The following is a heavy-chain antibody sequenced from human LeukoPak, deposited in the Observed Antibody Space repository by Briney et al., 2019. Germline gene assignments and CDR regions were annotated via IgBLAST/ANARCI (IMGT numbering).Heavy chain of an antibody. CDR3: ATLARTYIGSSLDC. V-gene: IGHV3-74*01. CDR2: ISSDASIT. CDR1: GFTFSTYW. J-gene: IGHJ4*02. D-gene: IGHD2-15*01. Sequence: GGSLRLSCAASGFTFSTYWMHWVRQDPGKGLVWVSRISSDASITSYADPVKGRFTISRDNAKNTLYLQMNSLRAEDTALYYCATLARTYIGSSLDCWGQGTLVTVSS.